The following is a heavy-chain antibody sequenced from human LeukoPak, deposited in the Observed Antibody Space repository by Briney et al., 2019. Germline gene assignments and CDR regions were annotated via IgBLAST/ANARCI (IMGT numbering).Heavy chain of an antibody. J-gene: IGHJ1*01. CDR2: IYYSGST. V-gene: IGHV4-59*01. CDR3: ARAAAAAPAEYFQH. CDR1: GGSISSYY. D-gene: IGHD6-13*01. Sequence: SETLSLTCTVSGGSISSYYWSWIRQPPGKGLERIGYIYYSGSTNYNPSLKSRVTISVDTSKNQFSLKLSSVTAADTAVYYCARAAAAAPAEYFQHWGQGTLVTVSS.